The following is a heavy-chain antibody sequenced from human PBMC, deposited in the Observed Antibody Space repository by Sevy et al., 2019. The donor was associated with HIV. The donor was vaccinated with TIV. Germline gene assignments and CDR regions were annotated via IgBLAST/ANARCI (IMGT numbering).Heavy chain of an antibody. D-gene: IGHD6-19*01. Sequence: SQTLSLTCVISGDSVSRNGAAWNWIRQSPSRGLEWLGRSYYRSTWHKDYAISVKSRLTITPDTPKNQFFLQLNSVTPEDTAMYYCARAVAGVYYFDYWGQGTLVTVSS. CDR2: SYYRSTWHK. J-gene: IGHJ4*02. CDR1: GDSVSRNGAA. CDR3: ARAVAGVYYFDY. V-gene: IGHV6-1*01.